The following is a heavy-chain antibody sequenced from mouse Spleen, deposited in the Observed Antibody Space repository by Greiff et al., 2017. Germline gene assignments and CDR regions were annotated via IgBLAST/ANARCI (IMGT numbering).Heavy chain of an antibody. J-gene: IGHJ3*01. CDR1: GFTFSDYY. V-gene: IGHV5-16*01. Sequence: DVHLVESEGGLVQPGSSMKLSCTASGFTFSDYYMAWVRQVPEKGLEWVANINYDGSSTYYLDSLKSRFIISRDNAKNILYLQMSSLKSEDTATYYCARKDYYDRFAYWGQGTLVTVSA. D-gene: IGHD1-1*01. CDR2: INYDGSST. CDR3: ARKDYYDRFAY.